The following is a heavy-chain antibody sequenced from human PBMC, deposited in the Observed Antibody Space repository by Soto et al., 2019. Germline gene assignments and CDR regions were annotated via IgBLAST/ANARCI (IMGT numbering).Heavy chain of an antibody. V-gene: IGHV3-48*02. J-gene: IGHJ2*01. Sequence: GGSLRLSCAASGFTFSSYSMNWVRQAPGKGLEWVSYISSSSSTMYYADSVKGRFTISRDNAKNSLYLQMNSLRDEDTAVYYCASYYYDSSGYSHWYFDLWGRGTMV. CDR1: GFTFSSYS. CDR2: ISSSSSTM. CDR3: ASYYYDSSGYSHWYFDL. D-gene: IGHD3-22*01.